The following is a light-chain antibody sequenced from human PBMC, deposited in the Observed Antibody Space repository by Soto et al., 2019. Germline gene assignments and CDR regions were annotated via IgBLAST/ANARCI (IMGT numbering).Light chain of an antibody. V-gene: IGKV3-15*01. CDR1: QSVDRT. J-gene: IGKJ5*01. CDR3: QPYNTWPPIT. Sequence: EIGLTQSPGTVSLSPGERATLSCGASQSVDRTLASYQHKPGQAPRLLIYGASTRASGIPARFSGSGSGTEFTLTISSLQSEDFAVYYCQPYNTWPPITFGQGTRLEIK. CDR2: GAS.